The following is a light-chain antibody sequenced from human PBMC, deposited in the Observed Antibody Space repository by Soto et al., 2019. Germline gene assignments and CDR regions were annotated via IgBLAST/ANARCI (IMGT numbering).Light chain of an antibody. Sequence: EIVLMQSPGTLSLSPGERATLSCRASQSVSSSYLAWYQQKPGQAHRLLIYGASSRATGIKDRFSGSGSGTDFTLNISRLVPEDFAVYYCKQYGSSPRTFGLGTRLENK. V-gene: IGKV3-20*01. J-gene: IGKJ5*01. CDR3: KQYGSSPRT. CDR1: QSVSSSY. CDR2: GAS.